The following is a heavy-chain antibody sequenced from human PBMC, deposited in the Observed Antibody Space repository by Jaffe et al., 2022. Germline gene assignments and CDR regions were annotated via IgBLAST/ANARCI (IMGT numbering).Heavy chain of an antibody. Sequence: QVQLVESGGGVVQPGGSLRLSCAASGFTFSSYGMHWVRQAPGKGLEWVAFIRYDGSNKYYADSVKGRFTISRDNSKNTLYLQMNSLRAEDTAVYYCARVVAVAGSFIDYYYYYYMDVWGKGTTVTVSS. CDR3: ARVVAVAGSFIDYYYYYYMDV. D-gene: IGHD6-19*01. CDR2: IRYDGSNK. V-gene: IGHV3-30*02. CDR1: GFTFSSYG. J-gene: IGHJ6*03.